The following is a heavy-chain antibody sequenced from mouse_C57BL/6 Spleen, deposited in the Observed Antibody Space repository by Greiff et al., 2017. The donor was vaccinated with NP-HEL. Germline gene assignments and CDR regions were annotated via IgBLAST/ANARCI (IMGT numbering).Heavy chain of an antibody. CDR2: INHSSGYT. Sequence: QVQLQQSGAELAKPGASVKLSCKASGYTFTSYYMHWVKQRPGQGLEWIGYINHSSGYTKYNQKFKGKATVTADKSPSTAYMQLSSLTSEDSAVYYWVKCGYDEAGFAYWGQGTPVTVSA. D-gene: IGHD2-2*01. CDR1: GYTFTSYY. CDR3: VKCGYDEAGFAY. V-gene: IGHV1-7*01. J-gene: IGHJ3*01.